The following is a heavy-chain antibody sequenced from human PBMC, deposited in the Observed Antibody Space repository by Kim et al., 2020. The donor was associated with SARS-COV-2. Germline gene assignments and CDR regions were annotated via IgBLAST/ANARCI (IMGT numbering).Heavy chain of an antibody. Sequence: YCPSFQGQVTISADKSISPAYLQWSSLKASDTAMYYCARRGDGYNSPPDYWGQGTLVTVSS. D-gene: IGHD5-12*01. CDR3: ARRGDGYNSPPDY. J-gene: IGHJ4*02. V-gene: IGHV5-51*01.